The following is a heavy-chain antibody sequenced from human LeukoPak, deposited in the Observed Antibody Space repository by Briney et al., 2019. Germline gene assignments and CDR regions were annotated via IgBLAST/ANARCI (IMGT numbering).Heavy chain of an antibody. Sequence: SQTLSLTCTVSGGSISSGSYYWSWIRQPAGKGLEWIGRIYTNSGNTNYNPSLKSRVTISVDTSKNQFSLKLSSVTAADTAVYYCARAVDSSGYYRFFFDYWGQGTLVTVSS. D-gene: IGHD3-22*01. CDR3: ARAVDSSGYYRFFFDY. CDR2: IYTNSGNT. CDR1: GGSISSGSYY. V-gene: IGHV4-61*02. J-gene: IGHJ4*02.